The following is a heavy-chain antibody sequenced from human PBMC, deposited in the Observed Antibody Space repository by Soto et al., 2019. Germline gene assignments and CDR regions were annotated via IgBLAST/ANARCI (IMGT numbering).Heavy chain of an antibody. J-gene: IGHJ4*02. D-gene: IGHD1-26*01. CDR1: GGTFSSYA. V-gene: IGHV1-2*04. CDR3: ARGSVGPTTDFDY. Sequence: ASVKVSCKACGGTFSSYAIDWVRQAPGQGLEWMGWINPNGGGRNYAQKFQGWVTMTRDTSISTAYMELSRLKSDDTAVYYCARGSVGPTTDFDYWGQGTLVTVSS. CDR2: INPNGGGR.